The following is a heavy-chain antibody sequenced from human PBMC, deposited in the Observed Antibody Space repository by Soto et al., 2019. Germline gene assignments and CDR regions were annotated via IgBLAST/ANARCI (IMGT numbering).Heavy chain of an antibody. CDR3: ARERITMVRGVINWFDP. D-gene: IGHD3-10*01. CDR1: GFTFTSSA. Sequence: SVKVSCKASGFTFTSSAMQWVRQARGQRLEWIGWIVVGSGNTNYAQKFQERVTITRDMSTSTAYMELSSLRSEDTAVYYCARERITMVRGVINWFDPWGQGTLVTVSS. V-gene: IGHV1-58*02. J-gene: IGHJ5*02. CDR2: IVVGSGNT.